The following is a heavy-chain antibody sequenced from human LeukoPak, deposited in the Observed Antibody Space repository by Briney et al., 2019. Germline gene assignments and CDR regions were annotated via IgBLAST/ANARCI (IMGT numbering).Heavy chain of an antibody. CDR2: TNPNSGNT. V-gene: IGHV1-8*01. CDR3: ARGGDGFTVTPEYYFDY. CDR1: GYTFTSYD. D-gene: IGHD4-17*01. Sequence: ASVKVSCKASGYTFTSYDINWVRQATGQGLEWMGWTNPNSGNTGYAQKFQGRVTMTRNTSISTAYMELSSLRSEDTAVYYCARGGDGFTVTPEYYFDYWGQGTLVTVSS. J-gene: IGHJ4*02.